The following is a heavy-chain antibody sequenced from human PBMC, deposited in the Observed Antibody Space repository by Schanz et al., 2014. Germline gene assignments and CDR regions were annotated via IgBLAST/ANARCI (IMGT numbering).Heavy chain of an antibody. Sequence: QVQLVQSGAEMKKPGASVKVSCKASGYTFTGYYMHWVRQAPGQGLEWMGWINSANGNTKYSHRFQGRVTMTRNTSISTAYMELSSLRSEDTAVYYCARSGSSNWYFFDYWGQGTLVTVSS. V-gene: IGHV1-8*01. CDR1: GYTFTGYY. CDR3: ARSGSSNWYFFDY. D-gene: IGHD6-13*01. CDR2: INSANGNT. J-gene: IGHJ4*02.